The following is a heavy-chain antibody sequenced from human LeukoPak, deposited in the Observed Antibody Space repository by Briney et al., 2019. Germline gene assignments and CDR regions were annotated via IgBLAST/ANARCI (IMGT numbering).Heavy chain of an antibody. V-gene: IGHV4-30-4*01. D-gene: IGHD3-10*01. CDR1: GGSISSGDYY. CDR3: ARGRRITMVRGVITLYNWFDP. J-gene: IGHJ5*02. CDR2: IYYSGST. Sequence: SQTLSLTCTVTGGSISSGDYYWSWIRQPPGKGLEWIGYIYYSGSTNYNPSLKSRVTISVDTSKNQFSLKLSSVTAADTAVYYCARGRRITMVRGVITLYNWFDPWGQGTLVTVSS.